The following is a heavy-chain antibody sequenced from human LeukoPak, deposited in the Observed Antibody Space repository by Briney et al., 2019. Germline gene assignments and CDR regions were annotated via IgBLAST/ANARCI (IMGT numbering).Heavy chain of an antibody. CDR3: AKDIWGGGATSFYYYYGMDV. V-gene: IGHV3-43*02. J-gene: IGHJ6*02. CDR2: ISGDGGST. Sequence: PGGSLRLSCAASGFTFDDYAMHWVRQAPGKGLEWVSLISGDGGSTYYADSVKGRFTISRDNSKNSLYLQMNSLRTEDTALYYCAKDIWGGGATSFYYYYGMDVWGQGTTVTVSS. CDR1: GFTFDDYA. D-gene: IGHD1-26*01.